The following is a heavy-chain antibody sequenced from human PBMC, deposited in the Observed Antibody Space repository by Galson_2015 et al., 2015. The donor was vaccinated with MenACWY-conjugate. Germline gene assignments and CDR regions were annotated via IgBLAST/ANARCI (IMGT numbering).Heavy chain of an antibody. V-gene: IGHV3-7*03. CDR3: ARGFISPTY. D-gene: IGHD3-3*02. J-gene: IGHJ4*02. CDR1: GLTFSTYW. CDR2: IKQDGTEI. Sequence: SLRLSCAASGLTFSTYWMSWVRQAPGKGLEWVASIKQDGTEISYVDSMKGRFTISRDNAKNSLYLQLNSLRAEDTAVYYCARGFISPTYWGQGTLVTVSS.